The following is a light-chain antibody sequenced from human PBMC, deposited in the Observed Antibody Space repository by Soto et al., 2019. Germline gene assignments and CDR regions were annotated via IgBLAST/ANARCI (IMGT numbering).Light chain of an antibody. CDR1: KNDIGVYDF. CDR2: EVV. V-gene: IGLV2-8*01. CDR3: KSYAGSNTYV. J-gene: IGLJ1*01. Sequence: QSALTQPPSASGSPGQSVTISCTGTKNDIGVYDFVSWYQHHPGKAPRLIIYEVVQRPSGVPDRFSGSKSGNTASLTVSGLQAADEADYFCKSYAGSNTYVFGSRTKV.